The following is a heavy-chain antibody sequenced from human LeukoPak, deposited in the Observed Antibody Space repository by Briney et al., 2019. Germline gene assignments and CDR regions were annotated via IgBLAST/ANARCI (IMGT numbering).Heavy chain of an antibody. J-gene: IGHJ3*02. CDR2: ISAPGGNT. CDR3: AKGGGYSRNAFDI. Sequence: GGSLRLSCAASGCTFSSYALSWVRRPPGRGLEWVSTISAPGGNTYYADSVTGRFTISRDSSKSTLYVQMNSLRAEDTAVYYCAKGGGYSRNAFDIWGQGTMVTVSS. D-gene: IGHD2-15*01. CDR1: GCTFSSYA. V-gene: IGHV3-23*01.